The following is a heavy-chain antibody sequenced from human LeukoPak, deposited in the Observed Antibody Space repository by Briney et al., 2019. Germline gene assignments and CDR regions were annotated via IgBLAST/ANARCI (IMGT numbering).Heavy chain of an antibody. CDR2: INPNSGGT. CDR3: ARAPRRYSSSWYGYYFDY. J-gene: IGHJ4*02. CDR1: GYTFTGYY. D-gene: IGHD6-13*01. Sequence: ASVKVSCKASGYTFTGYYMHWVRQAPGQGLEWMGWINPNSGGTNYAQEFQGRVTMTRDTSISTAYMELSRLRSDDTAVYYCARAPRRYSSSWYGYYFDYWGQGTLVTVSS. V-gene: IGHV1-2*02.